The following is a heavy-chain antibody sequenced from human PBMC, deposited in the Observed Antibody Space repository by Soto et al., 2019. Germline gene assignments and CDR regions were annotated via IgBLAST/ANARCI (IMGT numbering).Heavy chain of an antibody. CDR2: IKQDGSEE. J-gene: IGHJ6*03. Sequence: GGSLRLSCAASGFTFSSYWMSWVRQAPGKVLEWVANIKQDGSEEYYVDSVKGRFTISRDNAKNSLYLQMNSLRAEDTAVYYCARDPIAARPNSNYYYYYMDVWGKGTTVTVSS. CDR1: GFTFSSYW. D-gene: IGHD6-6*01. CDR3: ARDPIAARPNSNYYYYYMDV. V-gene: IGHV3-7*01.